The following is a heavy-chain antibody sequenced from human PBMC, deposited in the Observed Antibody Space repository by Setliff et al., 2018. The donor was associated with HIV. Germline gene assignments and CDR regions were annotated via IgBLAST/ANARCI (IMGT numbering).Heavy chain of an antibody. D-gene: IGHD2-2*01. J-gene: IGHJ4*02. V-gene: IGHV4-31*03. Sequence: SETLSLTCTVSGGSISSSYYYWSWIRQHPGKGLEWIGYIYYSGNPFYNPSLRSRVTISLDTSKNQFSLKLSSVTAADTAVYYCARGFDYAQRPPLYYFDYWGQGTLVTSPQ. CDR1: GGSISSSYYY. CDR2: IYYSGNP. CDR3: ARGFDYAQRPPLYYFDY.